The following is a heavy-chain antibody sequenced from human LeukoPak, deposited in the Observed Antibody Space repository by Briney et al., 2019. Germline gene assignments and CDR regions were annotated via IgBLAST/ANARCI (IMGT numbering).Heavy chain of an antibody. Sequence: GGSLRLSXAASGFTLSSYWMSWVRQAPGKGLEWVANIKYDGSEKDYVDSVEGRFTISRDNAKNSLYLQMNSLRAEDTAVYYCARDIAPAGLFFDYWGQGTLVTVSS. D-gene: IGHD6-13*01. J-gene: IGHJ4*02. V-gene: IGHV3-7*01. CDR2: IKYDGSEK. CDR1: GFTLSSYW. CDR3: ARDIAPAGLFFDY.